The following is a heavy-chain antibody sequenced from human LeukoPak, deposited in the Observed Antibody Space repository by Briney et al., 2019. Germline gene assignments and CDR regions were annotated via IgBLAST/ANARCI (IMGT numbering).Heavy chain of an antibody. CDR1: GDSITSDY. Sequence: SETLSLTCNVSGDSITSDYWSWIRQSPEKGLEWIGFIFYSGTTSYNPSLQSRVTISMDTSKSQFSLKLSSVTAAGTAVYYCARTRPQDHATSYMDVWGKGTTVTVSS. CDR3: ARTRPQDHATSYMDV. CDR2: IFYSGTT. V-gene: IGHV4-59*08. J-gene: IGHJ6*03. D-gene: IGHD1-26*01.